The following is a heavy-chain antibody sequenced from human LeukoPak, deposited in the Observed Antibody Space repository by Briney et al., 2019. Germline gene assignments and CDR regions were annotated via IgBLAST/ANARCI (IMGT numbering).Heavy chain of an antibody. J-gene: IGHJ4*02. CDR2: TSGSA. D-gene: IGHD3-10*01. Sequence: SETLSLTCTVSGDSLSSSSYYWGWSRQPPGKGLEWIGSTSGSAYYNPSLKSRVAISLDTSKNQFSLKLSSVTAADTAVYYCARAGGYYTSGSYLGYWGQGTLVTVSS. CDR1: GDSLSSSSYY. CDR3: ARAGGYYTSGSYLGY. V-gene: IGHV4-39*07.